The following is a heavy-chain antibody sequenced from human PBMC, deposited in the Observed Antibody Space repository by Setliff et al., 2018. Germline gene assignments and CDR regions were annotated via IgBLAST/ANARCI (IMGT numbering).Heavy chain of an antibody. V-gene: IGHV4-38-2*01. CDR1: GSSISNDYY. CDR2: ISHSGST. J-gene: IGHJ4*02. D-gene: IGHD7-27*01. CDR3: AKFGPLDLTGDWAFDN. Sequence: SETLSLTCGVSGSSISNDYYWGWIRQPPGRGLEWIGIISHSGSTDYNPSLKSRVTISVDTSKKQFSLKLSSVTAADTAVYYCAKFGPLDLTGDWAFDNWGQGTLVTVSS.